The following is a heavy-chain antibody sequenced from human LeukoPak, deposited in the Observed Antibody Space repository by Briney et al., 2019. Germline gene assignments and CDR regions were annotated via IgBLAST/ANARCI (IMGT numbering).Heavy chain of an antibody. CDR3: ARTGRNNYFDS. J-gene: IGHJ5*01. CDR2: ISSSSHTI. D-gene: IGHD5-24*01. Sequence: GGSLSFSGEASGFTFSDSNMSWFRQAPGEGLTCLACISSSSHTIYYAESVRGRFTISRDNAKNSLSLQLNSLRPEDTAVYYCARTGRNNYFDSWGQGTLVTVSS. V-gene: IGHV3-11*01. CDR1: GFTFSDSN.